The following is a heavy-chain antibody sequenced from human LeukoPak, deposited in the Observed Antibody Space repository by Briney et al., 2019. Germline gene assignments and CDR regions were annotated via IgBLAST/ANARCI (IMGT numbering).Heavy chain of an antibody. CDR3: ARGYCSSTSCQFDY. Sequence: PSETLSLTCTVSGGSISSYYWSWIRQPPGKGLECIGYIYYSGSTNYNPSLKSRVTISVDTSKNQFSLKLSSVTAADTAVYYCARGYCSSTSCQFDYWGQGTLVTVSS. CDR2: IYYSGST. D-gene: IGHD2-2*01. J-gene: IGHJ4*02. CDR1: GGSISSYY. V-gene: IGHV4-59*01.